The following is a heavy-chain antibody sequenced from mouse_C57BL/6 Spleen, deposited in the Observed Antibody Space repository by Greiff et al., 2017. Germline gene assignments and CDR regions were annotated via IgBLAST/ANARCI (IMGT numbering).Heavy chain of an antibody. J-gene: IGHJ2*01. CDR1: GYTFTSYT. D-gene: IGHD1-1*01. CDR3: ANITTVAFDY. V-gene: IGHV1-4*01. Sequence: VMLVESGAELARPGASVKMSCKASGYTFTSYTMHWVKQRPGQGLEWIGYINPSSGYTKYNQKFKDKATLTADKSSSTAYMQLSSLTSEDSAVYYCANITTVAFDYWGQGTTLTVSS. CDR2: INPSSGYT.